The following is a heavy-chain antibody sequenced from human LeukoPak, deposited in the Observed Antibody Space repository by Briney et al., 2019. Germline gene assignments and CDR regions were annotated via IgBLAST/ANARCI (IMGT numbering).Heavy chain of an antibody. V-gene: IGHV3-21*01. Sequence: PGGSLRLSCAASGFTFSSYNMNWVRQAPGKGLEWVSSISSSSDYIYYADSVKGRFTISRDDAKNSLYLQMKSLRAEDTAVYYCARGKTSQNIVTRKTYNWFDPWGQGTLVTVSS. CDR3: ARGKTSQNIVTRKTYNWFDP. J-gene: IGHJ5*02. D-gene: IGHD2/OR15-2a*01. CDR2: ISSSSDYI. CDR1: GFTFSSYN.